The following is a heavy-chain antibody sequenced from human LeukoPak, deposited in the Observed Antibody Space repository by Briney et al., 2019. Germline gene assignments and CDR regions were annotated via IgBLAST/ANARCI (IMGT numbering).Heavy chain of an antibody. Sequence: PGGSLRLSCAASGFTFSSYDMHWVRQAPGKGLEWVAVISYDGGNKYYVDSVKGRFTISRDNAKNSLYLQMNSLRAEDTAVYYCASGLSPPDYWGQGTLVTVSS. CDR1: GFTFSSYD. CDR3: ASGLSPPDY. CDR2: ISYDGGNK. D-gene: IGHD3-16*01. J-gene: IGHJ4*02. V-gene: IGHV3-30*03.